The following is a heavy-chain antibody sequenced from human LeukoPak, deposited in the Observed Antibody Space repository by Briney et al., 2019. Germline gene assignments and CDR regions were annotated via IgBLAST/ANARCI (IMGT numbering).Heavy chain of an antibody. V-gene: IGHV1-18*01. CDR2: ISAYNGNT. CDR3: ARDLSEQWLVQVGYYYGMGV. Sequence: ASVKVSCKASGYTFTSYGISWVRQAPGQGLEWMGWISAYNGNTNYAQKLQGRVTMTTDTSTSTAYMELRSLRSDDTAVYYCARDLSEQWLVQVGYYYGMGVWGQGTTVTVSS. D-gene: IGHD6-19*01. CDR1: GYTFTSYG. J-gene: IGHJ6*02.